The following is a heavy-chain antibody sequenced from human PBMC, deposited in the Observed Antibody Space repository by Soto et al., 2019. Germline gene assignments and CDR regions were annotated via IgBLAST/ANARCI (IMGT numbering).Heavy chain of an antibody. CDR2: INHSGST. CDR3: ARGRGGNWNYVGRWFDP. D-gene: IGHD1-7*01. Sequence: PSETLSLTCAVYGGSFSGYYWSWIRQPPGKGLEWIGEINHSGSTNYNPSLKSRVTTSVDTSKNQFSLKLSSVTAADTAVYYCARGRGGNWNYVGRWFDPWGQGTLVTVSS. V-gene: IGHV4-34*01. CDR1: GGSFSGYY. J-gene: IGHJ5*02.